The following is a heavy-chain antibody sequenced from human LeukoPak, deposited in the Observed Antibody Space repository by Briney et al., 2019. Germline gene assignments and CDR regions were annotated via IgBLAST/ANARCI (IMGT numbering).Heavy chain of an antibody. V-gene: IGHV4-59*13. Sequence: SETLSLTCSVSGGPISRDHWIWIPQPPGKGLEGIGYIYYTGSTNYIPSLKSRVTISVDTSKNQFSLKLSSVTAADTAVYYCARDRPGGSSLDYWGQGTLVTVSS. CDR2: IYYTGST. CDR3: ARDRPGGSSLDY. CDR1: GGPISRDH. D-gene: IGHD6-13*01. J-gene: IGHJ4*02.